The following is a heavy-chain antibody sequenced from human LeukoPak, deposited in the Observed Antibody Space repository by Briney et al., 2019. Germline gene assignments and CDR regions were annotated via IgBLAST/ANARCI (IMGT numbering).Heavy chain of an antibody. D-gene: IGHD6-25*01. J-gene: IGHJ3*02. V-gene: IGHV3-30*03. CDR3: AASGYRSPSSAFYM. Sequence: GRSLRLSCAASGFTFSDSAMHWVRQAPGKGLEWVAVISYDGSYKYYADSVKGRFTISRDNSKNTLSLQMNSLRVEDTASYYCAASGYRSPSSAFYMWGQGTMVTVTS. CDR1: GFTFSDSA. CDR2: ISYDGSYK.